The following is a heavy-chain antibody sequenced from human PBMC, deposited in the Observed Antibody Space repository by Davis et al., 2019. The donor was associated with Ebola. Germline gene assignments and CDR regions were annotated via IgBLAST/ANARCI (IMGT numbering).Heavy chain of an antibody. Sequence: GESLKISCAASGFTFSSYAMHWVRQAPGKGLEWVAVISYDGSNKYYADSVKGRFTISRDNSKNTLYLQMNSLRAEDTAVYYCAKARSSGWYGYYYYYGMDVWGQGTTVTVSS. CDR1: GFTFSSYA. D-gene: IGHD6-19*01. CDR3: AKARSSGWYGYYYYYGMDV. CDR2: ISYDGSNK. V-gene: IGHV3-30*04. J-gene: IGHJ6*02.